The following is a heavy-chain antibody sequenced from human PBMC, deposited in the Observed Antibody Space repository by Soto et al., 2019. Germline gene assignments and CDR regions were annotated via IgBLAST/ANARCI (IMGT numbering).Heavy chain of an antibody. D-gene: IGHD2-2*01. J-gene: IGHJ4*02. V-gene: IGHV1-69*06. Sequence: ASVKVSCKASGGTFSSYAISWVRQAPGQGLEWMGGIIPIFGTANYAQKFQGRVTITADKSTSTAYMELSSLRSEDTAVYYCARDLGCSSTSCYDYWGQGTLVTVSS. CDR2: IIPIFGTA. CDR3: ARDLGCSSTSCYDY. CDR1: GGTFSSYA.